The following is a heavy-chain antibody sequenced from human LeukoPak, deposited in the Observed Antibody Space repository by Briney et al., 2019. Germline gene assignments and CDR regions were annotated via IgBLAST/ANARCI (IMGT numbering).Heavy chain of an antibody. CDR3: ARKERNPYYYGMDV. CDR1: GYTFTSYG. J-gene: IGHJ6*02. CDR2: ISAYNGNT. D-gene: IGHD1-14*01. Sequence: GASVKVTCKASGYTFTSYGISWVRQAPGQGLEWMGWISAYNGNTNYAQKLQGRVTMTTDTSTSTAYMELRSLRSDDTAVYYCARKERNPYYYGMDVWGQGTTVTVSS. V-gene: IGHV1-18*01.